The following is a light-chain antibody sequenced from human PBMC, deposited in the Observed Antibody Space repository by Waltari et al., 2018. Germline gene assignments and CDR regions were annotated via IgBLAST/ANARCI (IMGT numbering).Light chain of an antibody. CDR1: QSISSY. Sequence: QVTQSPTSPSASLGNRVTNTCPASQSISSYLNWYQQKPGKAPKLLIYAASSLQSGVPSRFSGSGSGTDFTLTISSLQPEDFATYYCQQSYSTPWTFGQGTKVEIK. V-gene: IGKV1-39*01. CDR2: AAS. J-gene: IGKJ1*01. CDR3: QQSYSTPWT.